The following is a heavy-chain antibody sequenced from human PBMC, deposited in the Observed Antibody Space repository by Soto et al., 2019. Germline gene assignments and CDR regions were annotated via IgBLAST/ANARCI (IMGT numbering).Heavy chain of an antibody. Sequence: QVQLQGSGPRLVKPSQTLSLPCSVSGASISSGAYFWTWIRHHPGKGLEWIGYIYYRVSTSYTYHNPSLQSRVTISVDTSKSLFSLRLTSVTAADTATYYCARDKGPDTYGQTRIRDYSYAMDVWGQGTTVIVSS. J-gene: IGHJ6*02. D-gene: IGHD5-18*01. CDR3: ARDKGPDTYGQTRIRDYSYAMDV. CDR1: GASISSGAYF. CDR2: IYYRVSTSYT. V-gene: IGHV4-31*03.